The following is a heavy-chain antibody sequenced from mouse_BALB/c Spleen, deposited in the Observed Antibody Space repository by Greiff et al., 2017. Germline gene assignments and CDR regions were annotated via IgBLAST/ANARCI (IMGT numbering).Heavy chain of an antibody. CDR2: ISSGGSYT. Sequence: EVHLVESGGGLVKPGGSLKLSCAASGFTFSSYAMSWVRQSPEKRLEWVAEISSGGSYTYYPDTVTGRFTISRDNAKNTLYLEMSSLRSEDTAMYYCARGSPLTTDRGWFAYWGQGTLVTVSA. CDR1: GFTFSSYA. J-gene: IGHJ3*01. D-gene: IGHD1-1*01. V-gene: IGHV5-9-4*01. CDR3: ARGSPLTTDRGWFAY.